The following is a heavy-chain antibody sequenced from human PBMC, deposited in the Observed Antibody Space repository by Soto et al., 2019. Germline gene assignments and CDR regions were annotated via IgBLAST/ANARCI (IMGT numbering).Heavy chain of an antibody. CDR1: GFTFDDYA. CDR2: ISRNGGSI. J-gene: IGHJ4*02. CDR3: AKDIDPEAEQLGCELDY. D-gene: IGHD6-19*01. V-gene: IGHV3-9*01. Sequence: GGSLRLSCAASGFTFDDYAMHWVRQAPGKGLEWVSGISRNGGSIGYADSVKGRFTISRDNSKNSLYLQMNSLRAEDTALYYCAKDIDPEAEQLGCELDYWGQGTLVTVSS.